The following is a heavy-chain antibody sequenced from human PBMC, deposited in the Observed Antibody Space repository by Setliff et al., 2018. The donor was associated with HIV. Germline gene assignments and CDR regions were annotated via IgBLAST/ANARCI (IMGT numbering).Heavy chain of an antibody. J-gene: IGHJ4*02. CDR3: AKEGDSSGWYLDY. V-gene: IGHV3-43D*04. Sequence: GASPKISCAASGFTFDNYAMVWVRQAPGKGLEWVSLISWDGASTFYADSVEGRFTVSRDSYRNSLYLQMNSLRAEDTAMYYCAKEGDSSGWYLDYWGQGMLVTVSS. CDR2: ISWDGAST. CDR1: GFTFDNYA. D-gene: IGHD6-19*01.